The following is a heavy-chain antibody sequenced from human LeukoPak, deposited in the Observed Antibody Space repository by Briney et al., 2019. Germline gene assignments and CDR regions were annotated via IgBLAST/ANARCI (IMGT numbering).Heavy chain of an antibody. V-gene: IGHV1-2*02. CDR1: VYTFTGYY. D-gene: IGHD3-10*01. CDR3: ARDSNYYGSGSYYNSDY. Sequence: ASVKLSCKASVYTFTGYYIHWVRQAPGQGLEWMGWINPYSGGTSYAQYFQGRVTMTRDTSISTAYMELSRLRSDDTAFYYCARDSNYYGSGSYYNSDYWGQGTLVVVSA. J-gene: IGHJ4*02. CDR2: INPYSGGT.